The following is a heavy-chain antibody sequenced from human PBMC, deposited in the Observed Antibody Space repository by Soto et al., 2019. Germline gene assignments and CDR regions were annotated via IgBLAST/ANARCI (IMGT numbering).Heavy chain of an antibody. CDR3: ARGIAVAGAIFDY. Sequence: QVQLVQSGAEVKKPGASVKVSCKASGYTFTTYYMHWVRQAPGQGLEWMGIINPSGGSTSYAQKFQGRVTMTRDTSTSTVYLELSSLRSEYTAVYYCARGIAVAGAIFDYWGQGTLVTVSS. V-gene: IGHV1-46*03. J-gene: IGHJ4*02. D-gene: IGHD6-19*01. CDR1: GYTFTTYY. CDR2: INPSGGST.